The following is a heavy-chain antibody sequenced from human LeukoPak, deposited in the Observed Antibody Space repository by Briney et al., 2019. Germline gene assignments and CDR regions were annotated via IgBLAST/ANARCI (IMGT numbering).Heavy chain of an antibody. CDR1: GFTFSSYS. Sequence: GGSLRLSCAASGFTFSSYSMNWVRQAPGKGLEWVSSINSSSSYIYYADSVKGRFTISRDNAKNSLYLQMNSLRAEDTAVYYCASHPNAAAGLYYYYYMDVWGKGTTVTVSS. J-gene: IGHJ6*03. V-gene: IGHV3-21*01. CDR3: ASHPNAAAGLYYYYYMDV. CDR2: INSSSSYI. D-gene: IGHD6-13*01.